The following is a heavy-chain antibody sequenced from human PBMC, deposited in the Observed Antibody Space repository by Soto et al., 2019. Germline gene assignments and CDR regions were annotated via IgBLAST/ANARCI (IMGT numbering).Heavy chain of an antibody. D-gene: IGHD1-1*01. CDR1: GGSVRAPDW. V-gene: IGHV4-4*02. CDR2: VHISGHS. Sequence: QVHLQESGPGLVAPSGTLSLTCTLSGGSVRAPDWWNWVRQSPDKGLEWIAEVHISGHSNYNPSVRSRVSVSIDCSKSQFYLNLNSVTAADTAIYYCARVRQGCAANNCYFDPWGQGTQVTISS. J-gene: IGHJ5*01. CDR3: ARVRQGCAANNCYFDP.